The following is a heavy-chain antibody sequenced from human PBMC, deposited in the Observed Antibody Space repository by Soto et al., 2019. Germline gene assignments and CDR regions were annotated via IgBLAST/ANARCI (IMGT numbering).Heavy chain of an antibody. D-gene: IGHD6-13*01. V-gene: IGHV4-4*02. Sequence: SETLSLTCAVCGGSISSSNWWSWVRQPPGKGLEWIGEIYHSGSTNYNPSLKSRVTISVDKSKNQFSLKLSSVTAADTAVYYCARGAPLRSWYYFDYWGQGTLVTVSS. CDR3: ARGAPLRSWYYFDY. J-gene: IGHJ4*02. CDR1: GGSISSSNW. CDR2: IYHSGST.